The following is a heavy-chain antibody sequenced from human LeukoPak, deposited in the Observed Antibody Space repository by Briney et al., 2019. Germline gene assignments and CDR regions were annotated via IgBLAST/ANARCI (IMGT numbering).Heavy chain of an antibody. Sequence: SETLSLTCTVSGASITTYYWSWIRQPAGKGLEWIGRISSSGSTNYNPSLKSRVTISVDTSKNQFSLKLSSVTAADTAVYFCARGPYSYDSSGAFDIWGQGTMVTVSS. J-gene: IGHJ3*02. CDR3: ARGPYSYDSSGAFDI. CDR2: ISSSGST. V-gene: IGHV4-4*07. D-gene: IGHD3-22*01. CDR1: GASITTYY.